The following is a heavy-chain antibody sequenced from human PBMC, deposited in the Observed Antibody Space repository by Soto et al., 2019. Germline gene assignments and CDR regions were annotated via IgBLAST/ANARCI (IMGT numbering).Heavy chain of an antibody. CDR1: RGTFSNRA. Sequence: QVQLEQSGAEVKKPGSSVKVSCKASRGTFSNRAISWVRQAPGQGLEWLGGIIPVFGSATYAQKFQGRINIIADEYRGTSFLELSNLKSEDTAIYFCARGASPYTSSHIDLWGQGTLVTVS. D-gene: IGHD2-21*01. V-gene: IGHV1-69*01. CDR3: ARGASPYTSSHIDL. CDR2: IIPVFGSA. J-gene: IGHJ4*02.